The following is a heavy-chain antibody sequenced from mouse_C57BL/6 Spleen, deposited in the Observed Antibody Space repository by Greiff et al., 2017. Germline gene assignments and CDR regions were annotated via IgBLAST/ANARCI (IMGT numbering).Heavy chain of an antibody. CDR3: AREADSSGLFAY. D-gene: IGHD3-2*02. V-gene: IGHV1-52*01. J-gene: IGHJ3*01. CDR2: IDPSDSET. CDR1: GYTFTSYW. Sequence: VQLQQPGAELVRPGSSVKLSCKASGYTFTSYWMHWVKQRPIQGLEWIGNIDPSDSETHYNQKFKDKATLTVDKSSSTAYMQLSSLTSEDSAVYYCAREADSSGLFAYWGQGTLVTVSA.